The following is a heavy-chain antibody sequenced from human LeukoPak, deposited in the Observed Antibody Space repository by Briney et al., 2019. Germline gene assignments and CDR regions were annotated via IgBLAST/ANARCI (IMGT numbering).Heavy chain of an antibody. CDR1: GFTFSSYA. J-gene: IGHJ5*02. Sequence: GGSLRLSCAASGFTFSSYAMSWVRQAPGKGLEWVSAISGSGGSTYYADSVKGRFTISRDNSKNTLYLQMNSLRAEDTAVYYRAKCETYYYGSGSYEDWFDPWGQGTLVTVSS. CDR2: ISGSGGST. CDR3: AKCETYYYGSGSYEDWFDP. D-gene: IGHD3-10*01. V-gene: IGHV3-23*01.